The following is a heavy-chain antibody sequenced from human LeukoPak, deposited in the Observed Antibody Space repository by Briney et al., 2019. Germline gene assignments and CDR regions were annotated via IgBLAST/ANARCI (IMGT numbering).Heavy chain of an antibody. CDR2: MKEDGSDE. Sequence: GGSLRLSCVASEFSFDSSTMSWIRQAAGKGLEWVAKMKEDGSDEKYVDSVKGRFTISRDNAKNSLYLQIDRLRPEDTAVYFCVVGGAGGGYFPNWGQGSLVIVSS. V-gene: IGHV3-7*01. CDR3: VVGGAGGGYFPN. D-gene: IGHD3-16*01. CDR1: EFSFDSST. J-gene: IGHJ1*01.